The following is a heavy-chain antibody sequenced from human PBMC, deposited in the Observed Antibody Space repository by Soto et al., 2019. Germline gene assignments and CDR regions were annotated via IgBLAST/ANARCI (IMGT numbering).Heavy chain of an antibody. J-gene: IGHJ4*02. Sequence: EVQLLESGGGLVQPGGSLRLSCAASGFTFSTYAMSWVRQAPGKGLEWVSTITDSGASTYYADSVKGRFTISRNNSKNTLSLQMNNLRAEDTGLYYCTKSPPYSISRAFDYWGQGTRVTVPS. D-gene: IGHD1-26*01. V-gene: IGHV3-23*01. CDR2: ITDSGAST. CDR3: TKSPPYSISRAFDY. CDR1: GFTFSTYA.